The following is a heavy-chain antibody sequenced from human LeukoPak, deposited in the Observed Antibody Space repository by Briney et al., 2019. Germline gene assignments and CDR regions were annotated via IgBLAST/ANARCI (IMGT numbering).Heavy chain of an antibody. CDR2: IYYSGST. V-gene: IGHV4-39*07. CDR3: ARPKWGKRGDAFDI. J-gene: IGHJ3*02. Sequence: PSETLSLTCTVSGGSISSYYWGWIRQPPGKGLEWIGSIYYSGSTYYNPSLKSRVTISVDTSKNQFSLKLSSVTAADTAVYYCARPKWGKRGDAFDIWGQGTMVTVSS. CDR1: GGSISSYY. D-gene: IGHD2-8*01.